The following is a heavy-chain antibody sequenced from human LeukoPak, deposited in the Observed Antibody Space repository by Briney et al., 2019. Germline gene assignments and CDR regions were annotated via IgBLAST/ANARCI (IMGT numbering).Heavy chain of an antibody. Sequence: ASVKVSCKASGYTFTSYYMHWVRQAPGQGLEWMGIINPSGGTNYAQRFQGRVTMTRDPSISTAYMELSRLKSDDTAVYYCARSNWNYDLPGYYFDYWGQGTLVTVSS. CDR3: ARSNWNYDLPGYYFDY. J-gene: IGHJ4*02. CDR1: GYTFTSYY. CDR2: INPSGGT. V-gene: IGHV1-2*02. D-gene: IGHD1-7*01.